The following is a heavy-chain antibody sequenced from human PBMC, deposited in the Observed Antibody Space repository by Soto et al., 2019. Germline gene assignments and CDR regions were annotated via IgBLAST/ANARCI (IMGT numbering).Heavy chain of an antibody. CDR1: GIAYSAHS. CDR2: ISGSGGST. V-gene: IGHV3-23*01. D-gene: IGHD7-27*01. Sequence: PVASLRPYPLTSGIAYSAHSMSAVSEAPGIGLEWGSAISGSGGSTYYADSVKGRFTISRDNSKNTLYLQMNSLRAEDTAVYYCAKGLTGAPYYGMDVW. J-gene: IGHJ6*01. CDR3: AKGLTGAPYYGMDV.